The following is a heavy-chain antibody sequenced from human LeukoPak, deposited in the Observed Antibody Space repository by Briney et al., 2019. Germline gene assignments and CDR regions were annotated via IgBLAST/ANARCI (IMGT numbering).Heavy chain of an antibody. CDR1: GGTFSSYA. D-gene: IGHD3-9*01. CDR2: ISPIFGTA. V-gene: IGHV1-69*13. Sequence: ASVKVSCKASGGTFSSYAISWVRQDPGQRLEWMGGISPIFGTANYAQKFQGRVTITADESTSTAYMELSSLRSEDTAVYYCASDSGGSYYDILTGYNYWGQGTLVTVSS. CDR3: ASDSGGSYYDILTGYNY. J-gene: IGHJ4*02.